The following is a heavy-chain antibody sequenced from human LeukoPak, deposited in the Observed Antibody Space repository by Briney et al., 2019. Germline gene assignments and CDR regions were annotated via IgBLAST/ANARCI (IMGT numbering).Heavy chain of an antibody. CDR2: IKQDGSEK. V-gene: IGHV3-7*01. CDR3: ARDLYSGSYYDDY. CDR1: GFTFSSYW. D-gene: IGHD1-26*01. Sequence: PGGSLRLSCAASGFTFSSYWMSWVRQAPGKGLEWVANIKQDGSEKNYVGSVKGRFTISRDNAKNSLYLQMGSLRAEDTAVYYCARDLYSGSYYDDYWGQGTLVTVSS. J-gene: IGHJ4*02.